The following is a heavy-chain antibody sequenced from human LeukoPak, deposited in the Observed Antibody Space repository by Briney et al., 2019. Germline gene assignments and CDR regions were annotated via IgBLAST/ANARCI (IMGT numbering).Heavy chain of an antibody. V-gene: IGHV3-21*01. Sequence: GGSLRLSCAASGFTFSSYSMNWVRQAPGPGLGWVSSISSSSSYIYYADSVKGRFTISRDNAKNSLYLQRNSLRGADKAAYYFGITLPVAYCGDDGFPRFDYWGRGTQVTVSS. CDR1: GFTFSSYS. D-gene: IGHD2-21*02. CDR2: ISSSSSYI. J-gene: IGHJ4*02. CDR3: GITLPVAYCGDDGFPRFDY.